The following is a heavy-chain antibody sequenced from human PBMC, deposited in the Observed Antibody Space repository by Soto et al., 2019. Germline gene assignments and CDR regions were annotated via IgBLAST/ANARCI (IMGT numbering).Heavy chain of an antibody. CDR1: GYTFTKYA. J-gene: IGHJ5*02. CDR3: ARGEGYCSGGTCYRWLDP. V-gene: IGHV1-3*01. CDR2: INAGNGNT. Sequence: ASVKVSCKASGYTFTKYALHWVRQAPGQELEWMGWINAGNGNTAYSQKFQGRVTFTRDTFASTSYMQLSSLRSEDTAVYYCARGEGYCSGGTCYRWLDPWGQGTLVTVSS. D-gene: IGHD2-15*01.